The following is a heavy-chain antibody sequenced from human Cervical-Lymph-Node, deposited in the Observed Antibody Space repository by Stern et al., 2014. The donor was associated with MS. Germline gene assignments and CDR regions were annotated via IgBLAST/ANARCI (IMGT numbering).Heavy chain of an antibody. J-gene: IGHJ4*02. CDR1: GGTFSNYA. V-gene: IGHV1-69*01. Sequence: VQLVQSGAEVKKPGSSVKVSCKASGGTFSNYAISWVRQAPGQGLEWMGWIIPIFGTANSAQKCQARVTITAVESTSTTYMELSSLRSEDTAVYYCASLLGRIAVASVDYWGQGTLVTVSS. D-gene: IGHD6-19*01. CDR3: ASLLGRIAVASVDY. CDR2: IIPIFGTA.